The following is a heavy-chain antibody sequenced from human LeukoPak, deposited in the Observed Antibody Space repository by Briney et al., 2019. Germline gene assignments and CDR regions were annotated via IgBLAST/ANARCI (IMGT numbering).Heavy chain of an antibody. Sequence: GWSLRLSCAASGFTFSNYAMSWVRQAPGKGLEWVSAISGSGDFTYYADPVKGRFTISRDNSRNTLYLQMNSLRAEDTAVFYCAKCTTGNAHYPIDYWGQGALVTVSS. CDR1: GFTFSNYA. J-gene: IGHJ4*02. V-gene: IGHV3-23*01. CDR2: ISGSGDFT. CDR3: AKCTTGNAHYPIDY. D-gene: IGHD4-17*01.